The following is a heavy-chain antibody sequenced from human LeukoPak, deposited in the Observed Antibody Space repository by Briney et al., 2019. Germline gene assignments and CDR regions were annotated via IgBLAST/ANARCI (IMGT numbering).Heavy chain of an antibody. CDR1: GCSISSCGLY. Sequence: SETLTLTCTVSGCSISSCGLYWVRIAPAPGQELVWIGSINYSGSTYYNPSLKSRVTISVDTYKNQFSLKLSSVTAADTAVYYCASPALIAPYYYYMDVWGKGTTVTISS. J-gene: IGHJ6*03. CDR2: INYSGST. D-gene: IGHD6-13*01. V-gene: IGHV4-39*01. CDR3: ASPALIAPYYYYMDV.